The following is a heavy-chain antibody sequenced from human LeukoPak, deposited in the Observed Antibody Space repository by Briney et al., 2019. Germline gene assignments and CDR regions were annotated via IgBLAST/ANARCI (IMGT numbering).Heavy chain of an antibody. CDR2: FSYSGRT. J-gene: IGHJ6*02. V-gene: IGHV4-59*08. Sequence: PSETLSLTCTVSGGSINSYYWTWIRQPPGKGLEWIGFFSYSGRTNYNPSLKSRVTMSLGTSKNQFSLKLSSVTAADSAVYFCARVQYTSSPFHYYYGMDVWGQGTTVTVSS. CDR1: GGSINSYY. CDR3: ARVQYTSSPFHYYYGMDV. D-gene: IGHD6-6*01.